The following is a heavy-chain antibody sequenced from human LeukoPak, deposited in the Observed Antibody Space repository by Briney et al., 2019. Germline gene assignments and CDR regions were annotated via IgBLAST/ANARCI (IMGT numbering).Heavy chain of an antibody. CDR1: GGTFSSYA. V-gene: IGHV1-69*06. Sequence: SVKVSCKASGGTFSSYAISWVRQAPGQGLEWMGGIIPIFGTANYAQKFQGRVTMTEDTSTDTAYMELSSLRSEDTAVYYCATAVAFTMVRGVMGYWGQGTLVTVSS. J-gene: IGHJ4*02. CDR2: IIPIFGTA. D-gene: IGHD3-10*01. CDR3: ATAVAFTMVRGVMGY.